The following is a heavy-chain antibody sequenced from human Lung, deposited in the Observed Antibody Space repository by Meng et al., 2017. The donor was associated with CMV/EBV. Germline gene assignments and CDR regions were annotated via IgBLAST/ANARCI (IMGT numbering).Heavy chain of an antibody. CDR2: VVYSGTT. J-gene: IGHJ4*02. CDR1: GGSISSSSYY. V-gene: IGHV4-39*01. Sequence: QGSGQGLVRPSETLSLTCTVSGGSISSSSYYWAWTRQPPGEGLEWIGSVVYSGTTYYTSSLKSRVSISVDTSKNQFSLKLSSVTAADTAVYYCARHHHSPTFDYWGQGTLVTVSS. CDR3: ARHHHSPTFDY. D-gene: IGHD1-14*01.